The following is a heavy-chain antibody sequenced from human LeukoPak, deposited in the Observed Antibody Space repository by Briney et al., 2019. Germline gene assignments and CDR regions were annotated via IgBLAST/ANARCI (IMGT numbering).Heavy chain of an antibody. CDR2: ISANNGDT. CDR1: GYTFTSYG. V-gene: IGHV1-18*01. D-gene: IGHD1-14*01. CDR3: ARVPPSAHQVFSSDY. J-gene: IGHJ4*02. Sequence: ASVKVSCKASGYTFTSYGISWVRQAPGQGLEWMSWISANNGDTRYAQNFQGRVTMTTDTSTTTAYMELRSLTSDDTAVYYCARVPPSAHQVFSSDYWGQGTQVTVSS.